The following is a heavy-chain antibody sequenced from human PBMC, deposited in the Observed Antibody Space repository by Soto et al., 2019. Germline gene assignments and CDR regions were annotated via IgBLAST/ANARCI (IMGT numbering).Heavy chain of an antibody. V-gene: IGHV1-69*01. J-gene: IGHJ6*02. CDR2: IIPIFGTA. CDR1: GGTFSSYA. D-gene: IGHD2-21*01. Sequence: QVQLVQSGAEVKKPGSSVKVSCKASGGTFSSYAISWVRQAPGQGLEWMGGIIPIFGTANYAQKFQGRVTITGNESTSTAYMELSSLRYEDTAVYYCARDKGMGEKYYYYYGMDVWGQGTTVTVSS. CDR3: ARDKGMGEKYYYYYGMDV.